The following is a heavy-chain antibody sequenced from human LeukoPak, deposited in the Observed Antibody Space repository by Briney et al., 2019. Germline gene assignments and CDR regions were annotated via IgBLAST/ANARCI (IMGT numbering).Heavy chain of an antibody. CDR3: ARVRAFATFDY. CDR1: GGSISSGGYS. V-gene: IGHV4-30-2*01. D-gene: IGHD3-10*01. Sequence: SETLSLTCAVSGGSISSGGYSWSWIRQPPGKGLEWIGYIYHSGSTYYNPSLKSRVTISVDRSKNQFSLKLSSVTAADTAVYHCARVRAFATFDYWGQGTLVTVSS. J-gene: IGHJ4*02. CDR2: IYHSGST.